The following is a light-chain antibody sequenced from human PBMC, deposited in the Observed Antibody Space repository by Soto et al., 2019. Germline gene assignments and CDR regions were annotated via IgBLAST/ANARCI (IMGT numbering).Light chain of an antibody. CDR2: GTS. CDR1: QSISNNH. Sequence: EIVLTQSPGTLSLSPGERVTLSCRASQSISNNHLAWYQQKPGQAPRLLIHGTSNRATGTPDRFSGSGSGTDFTLTFSRLEPEDFAVYYCEYYGTSITFGGGTKVDIK. V-gene: IGKV3-20*01. CDR3: EYYGTSIT. J-gene: IGKJ4*01.